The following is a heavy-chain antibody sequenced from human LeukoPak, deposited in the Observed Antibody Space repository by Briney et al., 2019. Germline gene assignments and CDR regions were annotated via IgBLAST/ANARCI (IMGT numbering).Heavy chain of an antibody. CDR1: GYTFTSYD. CDR3: ARDGGDLLRVDY. V-gene: IGHV1-8*01. Sequence: ASVKVSCKASGYTFTSYDINWVRQATGQGLEWMGWMNPNSGNTGYAQKFQGRVTMTTDTSTSTAYMELRSLTSDDTAVYYCARDGGDLLRVDYWGQGTQVTVSS. D-gene: IGHD1-26*01. J-gene: IGHJ4*02. CDR2: MNPNSGNT.